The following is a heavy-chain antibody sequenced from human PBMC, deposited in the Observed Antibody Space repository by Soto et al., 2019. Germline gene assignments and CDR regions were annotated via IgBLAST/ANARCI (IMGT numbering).Heavy chain of an antibody. Sequence: QVQLVESGGGVVQPGRSLRLSCAASGFTFSSYGMHWVHQAPGKGLEWVAVISYDGSNKYYADSVKGRFTISRDNSKNTLYLQMNSLRAEDTAVYYCAMSPYSVSYLAYFDYWGQGTLVTVSS. CDR3: AMSPYSVSYLAYFDY. V-gene: IGHV3-30*03. D-gene: IGHD1-26*01. CDR2: ISYDGSNK. J-gene: IGHJ4*02. CDR1: GFTFSSYG.